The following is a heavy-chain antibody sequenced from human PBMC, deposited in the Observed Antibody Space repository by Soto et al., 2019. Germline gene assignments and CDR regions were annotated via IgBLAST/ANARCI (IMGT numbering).Heavy chain of an antibody. CDR1: GYTFTSYY. D-gene: IGHD2-15*01. CDR3: ARDGVVVVAATRDYYGMDV. Sequence: WASVKVSCKASGYTFTSYYMHWVRQAPGQGLEWMGIINPSGGSTSYAQKFQGRVTMTRDTSTSTVYMELSSLRSEDTAVYYCARDGVVVVAATRDYYGMDVWGQGTTVTVSS. J-gene: IGHJ6*02. V-gene: IGHV1-46*01. CDR2: INPSGGST.